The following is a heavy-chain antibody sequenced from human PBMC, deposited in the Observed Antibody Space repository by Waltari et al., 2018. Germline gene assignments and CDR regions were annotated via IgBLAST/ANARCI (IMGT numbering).Heavy chain of an antibody. D-gene: IGHD4-17*01. J-gene: IGHJ5*02. V-gene: IGHV4-34*01. Sequence: QVQLQQGGAGLLTPSGTRSLTCAVYGGSFSGSHWTWSRTPPGKGLAWIGEINHIGSTNYNPSLKTRVTISVDTSKNQFSLKLSSVTAADTAVYYCARGNYGDYDAQYNWFDPWGQGTLVTVSS. CDR1: GGSFSGSH. CDR2: INHIGST. CDR3: ARGNYGDYDAQYNWFDP.